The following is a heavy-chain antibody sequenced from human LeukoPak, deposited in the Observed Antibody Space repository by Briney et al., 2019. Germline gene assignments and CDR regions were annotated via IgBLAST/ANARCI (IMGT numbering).Heavy chain of an antibody. D-gene: IGHD6-13*01. CDR2: ISYDGSNK. CDR1: GFTFSSYG. Sequence: PGGSLRLSCAASGFTFSSYGMHWVRQAPGKGLEWVAVISYDGSNKYYADSVKGRFTISRDNSKNSLYLQMNSLRAEDTAVYYCARPYSSSGDWGQGTLVTVSS. J-gene: IGHJ4*02. V-gene: IGHV3-30*03. CDR3: ARPYSSSGD.